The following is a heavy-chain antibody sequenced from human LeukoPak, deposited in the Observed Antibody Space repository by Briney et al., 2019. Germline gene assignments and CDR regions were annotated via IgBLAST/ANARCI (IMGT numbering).Heavy chain of an antibody. CDR1: GFTFSDYY. V-gene: IGHV3-11*01. D-gene: IGHD3-10*01. Sequence: GGSLRLSCAASGFTFSDYYMSWIRQAPGKGLEWVSYISSSGSTIYYADSAKGRFTISRDNAKNSLYLQMNSLRAEDTAVYYCARDLYYYGSGSYTSLNNWFDPWGQGTLVTVSS. CDR3: ARDLYYYGSGSYTSLNNWFDP. CDR2: ISSSGSTI. J-gene: IGHJ5*02.